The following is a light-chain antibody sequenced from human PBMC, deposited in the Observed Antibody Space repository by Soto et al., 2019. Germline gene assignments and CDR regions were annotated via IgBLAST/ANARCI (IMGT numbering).Light chain of an antibody. CDR3: QQYGSSPIT. J-gene: IGKJ5*01. CDR2: GAS. V-gene: IGKV3-20*01. CDR1: QSVSSSY. Sequence: EIVLTQSPGSLALSPGGRATLSCRASQSVSSSYLAWYKKKPGQAPRLLIYGASSRATGIPDRFSGRGSGTDFTLTISRLEPEDFAVYYCQQYGSSPITFGQGTRLEN.